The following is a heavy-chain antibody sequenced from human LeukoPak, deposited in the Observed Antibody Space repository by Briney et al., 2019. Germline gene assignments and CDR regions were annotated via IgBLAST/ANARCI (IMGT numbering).Heavy chain of an antibody. Sequence: PGGSLRLSCAASGFTVSSNYMSWVRQAPGKGLEWVSVIYIGGSTYYADSVKGRFTISRDNSKNMLYLQMDSLRAEDTAVYFCARGSLEHITRYCSGGNRYNFFDYWGQGTLVTVSS. D-gene: IGHD2-15*01. CDR1: GFTVSSNY. J-gene: IGHJ4*02. CDR2: IYIGGST. V-gene: IGHV3-53*01. CDR3: ARGSLEHITRYCSGGNRYNFFDY.